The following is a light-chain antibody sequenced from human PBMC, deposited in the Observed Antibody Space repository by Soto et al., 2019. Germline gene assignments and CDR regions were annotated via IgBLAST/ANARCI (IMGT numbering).Light chain of an antibody. CDR2: LGS. Sequence: DIVMNPSRLSLPVTPGEPDSISCRSSQSLLHSNGYNYLDWYLQKPGQSPQLLIYLGSNRAAGVPDRFSGSGSGTDFTLKISRVEAEDVGVYYCMQALQTPLTFGGGTKVQI. CDR1: QSLLHSNGYNY. J-gene: IGKJ4*01. CDR3: MQALQTPLT. V-gene: IGKV2-28*01.